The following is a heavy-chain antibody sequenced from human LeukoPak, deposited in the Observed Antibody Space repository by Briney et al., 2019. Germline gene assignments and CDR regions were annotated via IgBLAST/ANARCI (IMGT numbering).Heavy chain of an antibody. V-gene: IGHV3-33*01. D-gene: IGHD5-18*01. CDR3: ARRGYSYGSHGMDV. J-gene: IGHJ6*02. CDR1: GFTFSSYG. CDR2: IWYDGSNK. Sequence: PGRSLRLSCAASGFTFSSYGMHWVRQAPGKGLEWVAVIWYDGSNKYYADSVKGRFTISRDNSKNTLYLQMNSLRAEDTAVYYCARRGYSYGSHGMDVWGQGTTVTVSS.